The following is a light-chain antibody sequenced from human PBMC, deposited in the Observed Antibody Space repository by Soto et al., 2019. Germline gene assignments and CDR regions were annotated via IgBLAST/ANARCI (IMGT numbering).Light chain of an antibody. CDR1: QSVNGF. V-gene: IGKV3-15*01. CDR3: LQHYAWPWT. Sequence: EIVTTQSPGALSVFPGESVTLSCRASQSVNGFLDWFQHKPGQAPRLVLKRIFIRAIGVPARFSGSGSETEFTLTINGLQSEDSGVYYCLQHYAWPWTFGQGTKVDIK. J-gene: IGKJ1*01. CDR2: RIF.